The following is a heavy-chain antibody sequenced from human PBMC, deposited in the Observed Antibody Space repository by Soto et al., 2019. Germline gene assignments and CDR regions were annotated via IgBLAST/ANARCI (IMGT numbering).Heavy chain of an antibody. CDR2: IYPGDSDT. V-gene: IGHV5-51*01. D-gene: IGHD6-19*01. Sequence: GESLKISCKGSGYSFTSYWIGWVRQMPGKGLEWMGIIYPGDSDTRYSPSFQGQVTISADKSISTAYLQWSSLKASDTAMYYCARRLAVAFRASTGYYYYGMDVWGQGTTVTVSS. CDR3: ARRLAVAFRASTGYYYYGMDV. CDR1: GYSFTSYW. J-gene: IGHJ6*02.